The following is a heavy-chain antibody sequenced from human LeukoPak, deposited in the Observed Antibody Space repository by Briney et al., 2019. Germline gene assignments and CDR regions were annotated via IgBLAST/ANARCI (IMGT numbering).Heavy chain of an antibody. CDR1: GFTFSTYG. V-gene: IGHV3-23*01. Sequence: QTGGSLRLSCAPSGFTFSTYGMAWVRQAPGKGLEWVSALSGSGGTTYYADSVKGRFTISRDNSRNTLSLQMNSLRADDTAVYYCAKDRTGTTGADWFDPWGQGTLVTVPS. CDR3: AKDRTGTTGADWFDP. J-gene: IGHJ5*02. D-gene: IGHD1-1*01. CDR2: LSGSGGTT.